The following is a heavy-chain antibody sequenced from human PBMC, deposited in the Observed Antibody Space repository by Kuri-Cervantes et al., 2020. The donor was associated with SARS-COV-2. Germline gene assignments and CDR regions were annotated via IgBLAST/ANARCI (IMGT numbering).Heavy chain of an antibody. CDR1: GGTFSSYA. CDR3: ARVPRSSSWTPPYYYYGMDV. V-gene: IGHV1-69*13. D-gene: IGHD6-13*01. CDR2: IIPIFGTA. Sequence: SVKVSCKASGGTFSSYAISWVRQAPGQGLEWMGGIIPIFGTANYAQKFQGRVTITADESTSTAYMELSSLRSDDTAVYYCARVPRSSSWTPPYYYYGMDVWGQGTTVTVSS. J-gene: IGHJ6*02.